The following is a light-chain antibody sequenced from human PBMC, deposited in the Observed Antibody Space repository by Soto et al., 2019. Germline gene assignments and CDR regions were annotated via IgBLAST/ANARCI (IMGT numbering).Light chain of an antibody. CDR2: LEVSGSY. J-gene: IGLJ3*02. CDR1: SGHSSYI. CDR3: ETWDNNILV. V-gene: IGLV4-60*02. Sequence: QSVLTQSSSASASLGSSVKLTCTLSSGHSSYIIAWHQQQPEKGPRYLRKLEVSGSYNKGSEVPDRFSGSSSGADRYLTISNLQFEDEADYYCETWDNNILVFGGGTKLTVL.